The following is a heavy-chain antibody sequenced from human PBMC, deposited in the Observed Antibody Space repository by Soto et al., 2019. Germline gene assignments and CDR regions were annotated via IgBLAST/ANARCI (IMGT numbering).Heavy chain of an antibody. V-gene: IGHV4-31*03. J-gene: IGHJ6*03. D-gene: IGHD3-10*01. CDR2: IYYSGST. CDR1: GGSISSGGYY. CDR3: AREKNSIWFGELDYYYYYMDV. Sequence: SETLSLTCTVSGGSISSGGYYWSWIRQHPGKGLEWIGYIYYSGSTYYNPSLKSRVTISVDTSKNQFSLKLSSVTAADTAVYYCAREKNSIWFGELDYYYYYMDVWGKGTTVTVSS.